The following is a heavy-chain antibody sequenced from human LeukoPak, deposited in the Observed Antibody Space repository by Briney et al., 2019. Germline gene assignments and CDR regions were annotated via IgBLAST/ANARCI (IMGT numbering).Heavy chain of an antibody. CDR3: AKDPGRFFDY. J-gene: IGHJ4*02. V-gene: IGHV3-23*01. Sequence: GGSLGLSCAASGFTFSSYAMSWVRQAPGKGLEWVSAISGSGGSTYYADSVKGRFTISRDNSKNTLYLQMNGLRAEDTAVYYCAKDPGRFFDYWGQGTLVTVSS. CDR1: GFTFSSYA. CDR2: ISGSGGST.